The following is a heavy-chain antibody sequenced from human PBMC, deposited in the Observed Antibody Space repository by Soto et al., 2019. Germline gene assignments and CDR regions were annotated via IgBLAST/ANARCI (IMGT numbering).Heavy chain of an antibody. V-gene: IGHV3-30*18. D-gene: IGHD3-22*01. CDR3: AKLIGGYYDSSGYPPDFDL. Sequence: GGSLRLYCAASGFTFSGFGMHWFRQAPGKGLECVAVISYDGSNKYYADSVKGRFTISRDNSKNTLYLQMNSLRAEDTAVYYCAKLIGGYYDSSGYPPDFDLWGRGTLVTVPS. J-gene: IGHJ2*01. CDR1: GFTFSGFG. CDR2: ISYDGSNK.